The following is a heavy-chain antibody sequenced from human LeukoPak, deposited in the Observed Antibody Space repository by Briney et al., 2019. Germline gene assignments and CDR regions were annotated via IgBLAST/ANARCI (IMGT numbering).Heavy chain of an antibody. D-gene: IGHD6-13*01. CDR3: ARDGGYSSSWSSLFFDY. CDR2: INHSGST. V-gene: IGHV4-34*01. J-gene: IGHJ4*02. Sequence: SETLSLTCTVSGGSISSYYWSWIRQPPGKGLEWIGEINHSGSTNYNPSLKSRVTISVDTSKNQFSLKLSSVTAADTAVYYCARDGGYSSSWSSLFFDYWGQGTLVTVSS. CDR1: GGSISSYY.